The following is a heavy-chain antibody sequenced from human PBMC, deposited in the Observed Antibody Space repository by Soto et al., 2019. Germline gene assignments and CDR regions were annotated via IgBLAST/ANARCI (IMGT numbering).Heavy chain of an antibody. Sequence: ASVKVSCKASCYTFTSYGISWVRQAPLQVLEWMGWISAYNGNTNYAQKLQGRVTMTTDTSTSTAYMELRSLRSDDTAVYYCAVGDDYGDSDYYYYGMDVWGQGTTVTVSS. CDR2: ISAYNGNT. CDR3: AVGDDYGDSDYYYYGMDV. D-gene: IGHD4-17*01. CDR1: CYTFTSYG. V-gene: IGHV1-18*01. J-gene: IGHJ6*02.